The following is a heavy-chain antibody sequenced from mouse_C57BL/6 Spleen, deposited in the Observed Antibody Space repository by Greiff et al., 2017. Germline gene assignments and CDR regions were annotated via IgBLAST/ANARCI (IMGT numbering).Heavy chain of an antibody. Sequence: VQLQQPGAELVMPGASVKLSCKASGYTFTSYWMHWVKQRPGQGLEWIGEIDPSDSYTNYNQKFKGKSTLTVDKSSSTAYMQLSSLTSEDSAVYYCARRLYYDYDDFDYWGQGTTLTVSS. V-gene: IGHV1-69*01. CDR1: GYTFTSYW. CDR3: ARRLYYDYDDFDY. D-gene: IGHD2-4*01. CDR2: IDPSDSYT. J-gene: IGHJ2*01.